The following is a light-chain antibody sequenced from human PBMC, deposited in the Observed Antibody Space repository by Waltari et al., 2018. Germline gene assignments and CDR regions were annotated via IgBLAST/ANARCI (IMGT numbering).Light chain of an antibody. CDR3: QQYNRWPPIT. CDR2: EAS. Sequence: EVVMTQSPATLSLFPWASATLSCRASQSIASNLAWYQQKPAQAPRLLIYEASTRATWISARFRGSGSGAEVTLTISSLQSEDSAVYYCQQYNRWPPITFGQGTRLEIK. J-gene: IGKJ5*01. V-gene: IGKV3-15*01. CDR1: QSIASN.